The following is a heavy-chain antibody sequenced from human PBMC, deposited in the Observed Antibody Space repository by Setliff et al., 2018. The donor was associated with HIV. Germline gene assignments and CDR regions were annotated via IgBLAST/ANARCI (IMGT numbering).Heavy chain of an antibody. J-gene: IGHJ6*02. CDR1: GFTFSSYE. Sequence: GGSLRLSCAASGFTFSSYEMNWVRQAPGKGLEWVSYISSSGSTIYYADSMKGRFTISRDNAKNSLYLQMNSLRAEDTAVYFCASTGLLLPRFGASYYYYGMDVWGQGTTVTVS. D-gene: IGHD3-10*01. CDR3: ASTGLLLPRFGASYYYYGMDV. V-gene: IGHV3-48*03. CDR2: ISSSGSTI.